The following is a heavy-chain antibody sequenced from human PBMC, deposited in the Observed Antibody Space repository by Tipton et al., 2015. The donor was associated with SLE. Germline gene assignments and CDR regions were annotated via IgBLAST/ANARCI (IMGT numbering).Heavy chain of an antibody. D-gene: IGHD2-2*01. CDR1: GLTLNDHP. Sequence: SGLTLNDHPIHWVRQAPGKGLEWASLISWDGGSTYYADSVKGRFTISRDNSKNSLYLQMNNVRTADTALYYCARALGEDIVVVPAAPYWYFDLWGRGTLVTVSS. J-gene: IGHJ2*01. CDR2: ISWDGGST. V-gene: IGHV3-43*01. CDR3: ARALGEDIVVVPAAPYWYFDL.